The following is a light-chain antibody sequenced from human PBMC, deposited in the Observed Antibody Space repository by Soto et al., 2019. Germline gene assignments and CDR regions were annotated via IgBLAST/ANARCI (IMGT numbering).Light chain of an antibody. Sequence: QSVLTQSSSASASLGSSVKLTCTLNSGHSSSIIAWHQQQPGKAPRYLMKLEGSGSYNKGSGVPDRFSGSSSGADRYLTISNLQSGDEADYYCETWDSTSRVFGGGTKLTVL. V-gene: IGLV4-60*03. CDR3: ETWDSTSRV. CDR1: SGHSSSI. J-gene: IGLJ3*02. CDR2: LEGSGSY.